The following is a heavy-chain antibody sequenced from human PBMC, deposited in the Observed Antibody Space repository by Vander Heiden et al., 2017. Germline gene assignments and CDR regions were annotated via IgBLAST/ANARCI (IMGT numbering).Heavy chain of an antibody. CDR3: ARENTNYDGSGSYALDY. D-gene: IGHD3-10*01. CDR1: GYTFSAYY. J-gene: IGHJ4*02. CDR2: INPNSGGT. Sequence: QVQLVQSGAEVKKPGASVKVSCKAFGYTFSAYYIHWVRQAPGQGLEWMGWINPNSGGTDYAQKFQGRVTMTRDTSISTAYIALSRLRFDDTAVYYCARENTNYDGSGSYALDYWGQGTLVTVSS. V-gene: IGHV1-2*02.